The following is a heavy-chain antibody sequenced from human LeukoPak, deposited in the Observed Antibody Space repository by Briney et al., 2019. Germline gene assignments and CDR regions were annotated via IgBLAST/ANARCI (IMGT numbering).Heavy chain of an antibody. CDR1: GGSISSYY. D-gene: IGHD3-16*01. CDR2: IYYSGST. CDR3: ASWGIMTTSFDP. J-gene: IGHJ5*02. V-gene: IGHV4-59*01. Sequence: SETLSLTCTVSGGSISSYYWSWIRQPPGKGLEWIGYIYYSGSTNYNPSLKSRVTISVDTSKNQFSLKLSSVTAADTAVYYCASWGIMTTSFDPWGQGTLVTVSS.